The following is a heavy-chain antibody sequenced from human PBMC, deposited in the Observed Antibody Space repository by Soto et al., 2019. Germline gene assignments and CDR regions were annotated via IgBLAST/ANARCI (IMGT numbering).Heavy chain of an antibody. CDR2: ISGHDGKT. Sequence: ASVKVSCKASGYTFINHGISWVRQAPGQGLEWVGWISGHDGKTKYARSLQGRVTMTTDTSTSTAYMELRSLTSDDTAVYYCAREVLSRGNFITGKLFDYWGQGSLVTVSS. CDR1: GYTFINHG. V-gene: IGHV1-18*04. J-gene: IGHJ4*02. D-gene: IGHD1-20*01. CDR3: AREVLSRGNFITGKLFDY.